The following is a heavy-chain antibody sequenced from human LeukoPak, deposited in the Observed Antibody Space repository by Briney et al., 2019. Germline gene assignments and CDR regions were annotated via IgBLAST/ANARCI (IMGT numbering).Heavy chain of an antibody. V-gene: IGHV3-23*01. CDR3: AKNWVASSWFNWFDP. CDR2: ISGSGGST. CDR1: GFTFSSYA. D-gene: IGHD6-13*01. Sequence: PGGSLRLSCAASGFTFSSYAMSWVRQAPGKGLEWVSAISGSGGSTYYADSVKGRFTISRDNAKNTLYLQMNSLRAEDTAVYYCAKNWVASSWFNWFDPWGQGTQVTVSS. J-gene: IGHJ5*02.